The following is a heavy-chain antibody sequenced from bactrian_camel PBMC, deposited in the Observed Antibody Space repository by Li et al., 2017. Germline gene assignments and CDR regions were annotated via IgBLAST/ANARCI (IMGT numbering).Heavy chain of an antibody. CDR1: QYEYPWHC. CDR2: IRRDDLT. Sequence: HVQLVESGGDSVQAGDSLTLSCKAVFQYEYPWHCMAWFRRSPGKEREAVAAIRRDDLTAYTDSVKGRFTISKDNAGNGLFLQMGNLKPEDTAMYYCAASASFFLTPRFYRLESSDYPYRGQGTQVTVS. J-gene: IGHJ4*01. V-gene: IGHV3S55*01. CDR3: AASASFFLTPRFYRLESSDYPY. D-gene: IGHD4*01.